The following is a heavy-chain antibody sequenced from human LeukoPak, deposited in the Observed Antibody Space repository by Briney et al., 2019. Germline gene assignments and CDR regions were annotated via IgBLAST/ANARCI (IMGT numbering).Heavy chain of an antibody. CDR3: AKDRDIVVVVAATLFAFDI. CDR1: GFNFSSYA. Sequence: GGSLRLSCAASGFNFSSYAMSWVRQAPGKGLEWVSAISGSGGSTYYADSVKGRFTISRDNSKNTLYLQMNSLRAEDTAVYYCAKDRDIVVVVAATLFAFDIWGQGTMVTVSS. V-gene: IGHV3-23*01. J-gene: IGHJ3*02. D-gene: IGHD2-15*01. CDR2: ISGSGGST.